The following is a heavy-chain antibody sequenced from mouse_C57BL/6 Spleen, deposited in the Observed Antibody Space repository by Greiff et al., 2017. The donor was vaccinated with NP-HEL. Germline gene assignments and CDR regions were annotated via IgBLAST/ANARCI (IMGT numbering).Heavy chain of an antibody. CDR1: GYTFTDYY. V-gene: IGHV1-26*01. J-gene: IGHJ4*01. CDR2: INPNNGGT. CDR3: ARGRLDGCMDY. D-gene: IGHD2-3*01. Sequence: EVQLQQSGPELVKPGASVKISCKASGYTFTDYYMNWVKQSHGKSLEWIGDINPNNGGTSYNQKFKGKATLTVAKSSSTAYMELRSLTSEDSAVYYCARGRLDGCMDYWGQGTSVTVSS.